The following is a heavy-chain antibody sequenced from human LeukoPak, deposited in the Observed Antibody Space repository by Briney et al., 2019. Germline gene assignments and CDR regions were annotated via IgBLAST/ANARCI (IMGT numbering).Heavy chain of an antibody. D-gene: IGHD2-15*01. V-gene: IGHV4-59*12. CDR3: VRGGGRSCSGGSCFLSWFDP. CDR1: GGSISSYY. CDR2: IYYSGST. Sequence: PSETLSLTCTVSGGSISSYYWSWIRQPPGKGLEWIGYIYYSGSTNYNPSLKSRVTISVDTSKNQFSLKLSSVTAADTAIFYCVRGGGRSCSGGSCFLSWFDPWGRGSLVTVSS. J-gene: IGHJ5*02.